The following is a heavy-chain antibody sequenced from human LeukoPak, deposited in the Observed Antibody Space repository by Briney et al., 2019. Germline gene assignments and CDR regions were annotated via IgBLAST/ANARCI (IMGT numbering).Heavy chain of an antibody. J-gene: IGHJ4*02. CDR2: IYQSETA. V-gene: IGHV4-38-2*02. D-gene: IGHD5-12*01. CDR3: ARDPGSGYEEHFDY. CDR1: GYSISSGYF. Sequence: SETLSLTCTVSGYSISSGYFWGWMRQPPGKGLEWIGSIYQSETAHYNPSLKSRVTISVDTSKNQFSLKLRSVMAADTAVYYCARDPGSGYEEHFDYWGQGTLVTVSS.